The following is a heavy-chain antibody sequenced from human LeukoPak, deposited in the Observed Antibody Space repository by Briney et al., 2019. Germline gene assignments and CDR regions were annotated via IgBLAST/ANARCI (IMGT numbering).Heavy chain of an antibody. CDR3: ARDGGLNMNFDY. J-gene: IGHJ4*02. CDR2: IKGDGSNI. D-gene: IGHD2-15*01. Sequence: GGSLRLSCEAAGFTFSHYWMHWVRQTPGEGLVWVAQIKGDGSNIRYADSVKGRFTTSRDNANNFLYPQMNSLRAEDTAVYYCARDGGLNMNFDYWGQGTLVTVSS. V-gene: IGHV3-74*01. CDR1: GFTFSHYW.